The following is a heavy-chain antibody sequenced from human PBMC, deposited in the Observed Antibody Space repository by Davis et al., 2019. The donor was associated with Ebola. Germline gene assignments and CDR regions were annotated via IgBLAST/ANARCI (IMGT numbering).Heavy chain of an antibody. D-gene: IGHD1-26*01. V-gene: IGHV3-74*01. CDR2: INSDGSIT. Sequence: HTAGSLRLSCAASGFTFSSYWMHCVRQAPGKGLVWVSRINSDGSITSYADSVKGRFTISRDNAKNSLYLQMNSLRAEDTAVYYCARDQGSYYGVKWFDPWGQGTLVTVSS. J-gene: IGHJ5*02. CDR3: ARDQGSYYGVKWFDP. CDR1: GFTFSSYW.